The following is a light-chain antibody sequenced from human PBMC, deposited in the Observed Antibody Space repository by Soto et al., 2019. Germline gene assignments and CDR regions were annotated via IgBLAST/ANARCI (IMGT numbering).Light chain of an antibody. CDR1: QSVSSNY. CDR2: GAS. J-gene: IGKJ1*01. CDR3: QQYGSSIKT. V-gene: IGKV3-20*01. Sequence: EIVLTQFPGTLSLSPGERATLYCRASQSVSSNYLAWYQQRPGQPPNLLIFGASNRAPGIPDRFSGSGSGTDFTLTISRLEPEDFAVYYCQQYGSSIKTFGQGTKVEIK.